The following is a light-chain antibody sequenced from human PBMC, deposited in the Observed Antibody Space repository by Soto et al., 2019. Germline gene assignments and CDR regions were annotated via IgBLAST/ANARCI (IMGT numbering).Light chain of an antibody. CDR3: QQGTNSPPWT. Sequence: EIGLTQSPATLSLSPGERSTNSCRARQSVSTYLAWYQQKPGQAPRLLVYDTSNRATGIPARFSGSGSGTDFTLSITSLEPEDSAVYYCQQGTNSPPWTFGQGTKVDI. CDR2: DTS. CDR1: QSVSTY. V-gene: IGKV3-11*01. J-gene: IGKJ1*01.